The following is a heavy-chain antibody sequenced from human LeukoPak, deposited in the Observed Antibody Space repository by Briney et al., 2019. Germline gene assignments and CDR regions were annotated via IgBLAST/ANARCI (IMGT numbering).Heavy chain of an antibody. V-gene: IGHV4-34*01. Sequence: SETLSLTCGVYGGSSSGYDWSWVRQPPGKGLEWIGEINDGGDTNYNPSLKSRVTMSVDTSKNHFSLEVRSMTAADTAVYYCARGLGWKVATMGLFFMDAWGEGTTVTVSS. CDR2: INDGGDT. CDR1: GGSSSGYD. CDR3: ARGLGWKVATMGLFFMDA. J-gene: IGHJ6*03. D-gene: IGHD5-24*01.